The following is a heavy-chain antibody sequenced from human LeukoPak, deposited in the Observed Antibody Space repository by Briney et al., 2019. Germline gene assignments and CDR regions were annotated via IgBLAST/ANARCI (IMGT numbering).Heavy chain of an antibody. CDR2: IYPGDSGT. CDR1: GSSFTSYW. D-gene: IGHD3-22*01. V-gene: IGHV5-51*01. CDR3: ARHSRGTYYYDSSGYYNWFDP. J-gene: IGHJ5*02. Sequence: GESLKISCKGSGSSFTSYWIGWVRQLPGKGLKWMGIIYPGDSGTRYSPSFQGQVTISADKSISTAYLQWSSLKASDAAMYYCARHSRGTYYYDSSGYYNWFDPWGQGTLVTVSS.